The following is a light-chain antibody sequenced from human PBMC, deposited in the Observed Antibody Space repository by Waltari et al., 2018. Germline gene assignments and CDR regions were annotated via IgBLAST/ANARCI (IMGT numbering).Light chain of an antibody. CDR1: QSVLYTSNNKNY. J-gene: IGKJ4*01. CDR2: WAS. CDR3: QQYYDTPLS. V-gene: IGKV4-1*01. Sequence: DIVLTQSPDSLAVSLGERATINCKSSQSVLYTSNNKNYLAWYQQKPGQPPKLLISWASTRDSGVPDRFSGSGSGTSFTLTINSLQAEDVAVYFCQQYYDTPLSFGGGTKVEIK.